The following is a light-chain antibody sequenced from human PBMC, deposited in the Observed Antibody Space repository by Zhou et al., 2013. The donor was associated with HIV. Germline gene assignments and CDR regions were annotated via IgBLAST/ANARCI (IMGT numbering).Light chain of an antibody. CDR1: QSISDS. CDR2: KAS. J-gene: IGKJ1*01. CDR3: QQYSGSST. V-gene: IGKV1-5*03. Sequence: DTQMTQSPSTLSASVGDRVIITCRASQSISDSLAWYQQKPGKAPKLLIYKASTLKSGVPSRFSGSGSGTEFTLTISSLQPDDFATYYCQQYSGSSTFGPGTTVDIK.